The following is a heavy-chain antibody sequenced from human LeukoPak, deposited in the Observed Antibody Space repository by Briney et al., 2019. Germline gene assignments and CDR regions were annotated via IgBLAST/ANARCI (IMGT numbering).Heavy chain of an antibody. Sequence: KVHECVSVIYSGGSTYYADSVKGRFTISRDNSKNTLYLQMNSLRAEDTAVYYCARAHGDFFFQAEDGIRDTVPVSAFLLNRSSDL. CDR2: IYSGGST. V-gene: IGHV3-53*01. CDR3: ARAHGDFFFQAEDGIRDTVPVSAFLLNRSSDL. J-gene: IGHJ2*01. D-gene: IGHD3/OR15-3a*01.